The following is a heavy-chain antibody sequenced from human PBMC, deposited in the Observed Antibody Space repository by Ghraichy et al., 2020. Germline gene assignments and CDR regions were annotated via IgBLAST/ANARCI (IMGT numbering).Heavy chain of an antibody. CDR3: AKSDNFDF. J-gene: IGHJ4*02. CDR2: ISYDGSNK. V-gene: IGHV3-30*18. CDR1: GFTFSNYG. Sequence: GGSLRLSCAASGFTFSNYGMHWVRQAPGKGLEWVALISYDGSNKYYADSMKGRFTISRDNSKNTLYLQMNGLRAEDTAVYYCAKSDNFDFWGQGTLVTVSS.